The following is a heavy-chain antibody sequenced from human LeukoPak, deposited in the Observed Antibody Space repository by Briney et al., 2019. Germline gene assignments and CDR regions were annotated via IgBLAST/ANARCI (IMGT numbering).Heavy chain of an antibody. CDR2: ISGSGGST. Sequence: PGGCPRLSCATSGYTFSSYAMKWVRQAPGKGLEWVTAISGSGGSTTHADSVKGRFTISRDNSRNTLYLQMNSLRAEDTAVYYCAKRRSEGAFDIWGQGTMVTVSS. J-gene: IGHJ3*02. CDR1: GYTFSSYA. CDR3: AKRRSEGAFDI. V-gene: IGHV3-23*01.